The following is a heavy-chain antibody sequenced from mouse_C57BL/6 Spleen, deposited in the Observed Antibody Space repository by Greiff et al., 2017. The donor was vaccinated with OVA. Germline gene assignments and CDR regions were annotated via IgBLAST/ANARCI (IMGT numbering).Heavy chain of an antibody. CDR3: APITTVVGPGFDV. Sequence: VKLQESGPELVKPGASVKISCKASGYAFSSSWMNWVKQRPGKGLEWIGRIYPGDGDTNYNGKFKGKATLTADKSSSTAYMQLSSLTSEDSAVYFCAPITTVVGPGFDVWGTGTTVTVSS. V-gene: IGHV1-82*01. CDR2: IYPGDGDT. J-gene: IGHJ1*03. D-gene: IGHD1-1*01. CDR1: GYAFSSSW.